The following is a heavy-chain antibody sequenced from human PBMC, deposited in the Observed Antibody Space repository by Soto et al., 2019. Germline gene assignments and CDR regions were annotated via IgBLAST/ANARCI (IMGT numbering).Heavy chain of an antibody. J-gene: IGHJ4*02. D-gene: IGHD6-13*01. Sequence: QSQTLSLTCAISGDSVSSNSAAWNWIRQSPSRGLEWLGRTYYRSKWYNDYAVSVKSRITINPDTSKNQFSLQLNSVTPEDTAVYYCARALSLAAAGTFYYFDYWGQGTLVTVSS. V-gene: IGHV6-1*01. CDR1: GDSVSSNSAA. CDR3: ARALSLAAAGTFYYFDY. CDR2: TYYRSKWYN.